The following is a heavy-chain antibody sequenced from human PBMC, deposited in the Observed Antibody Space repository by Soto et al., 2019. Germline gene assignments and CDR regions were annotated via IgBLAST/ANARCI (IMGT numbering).Heavy chain of an antibody. CDR2: INAGNGNT. CDR1: GYTFTSYA. D-gene: IGHD3-10*01. CDR3: ARPQKTGVTLDAFDI. V-gene: IGHV1-3*01. J-gene: IGHJ3*02. Sequence: ASVKVSCKASGYTFTSYAMHWVRQAPGQRLEWMGWINAGNGNTKYSQKFQDRVTITRDTSASTAYMELSSLRSEDTAVYYCARPQKTGVTLDAFDIWGQGTMVTVSS.